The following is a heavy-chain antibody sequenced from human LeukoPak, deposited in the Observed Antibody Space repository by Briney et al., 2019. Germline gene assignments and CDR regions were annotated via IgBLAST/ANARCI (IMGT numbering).Heavy chain of an antibody. CDR3: ARAGGAPYYYYYGMDV. CDR1: GGSISSYY. Sequence: PSETLSLTCTVSGGSISSYYWSWIRQPPGKGLEWIGYIYHSGSTYYNPSLKSRVTISVDRSKNQFSLKLSSVTAADTAVYYCARAGGAPYYYYYGMDVWGQGTTVTVSS. J-gene: IGHJ6*02. D-gene: IGHD1-26*01. V-gene: IGHV4-59*12. CDR2: IYHSGST.